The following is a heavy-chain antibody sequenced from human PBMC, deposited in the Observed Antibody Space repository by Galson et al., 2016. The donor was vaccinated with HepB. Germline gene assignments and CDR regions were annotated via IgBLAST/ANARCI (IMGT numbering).Heavy chain of an antibody. CDR2: INPKSGDT. CDR1: GYTFTDYN. V-gene: IGHV1-2*02. J-gene: IGHJ4*02. CDR3: VRAIRTGPAAGAY. D-gene: IGHD2-2*01. Sequence: SVKVSCKASGYTFTDYNIHWVRQAPGRGLEWMAWINPKSGDTKSAQKFQGRVTMTSDMSISTAYLELSRLTSDDTAVYYCVRAIRTGPAAGAYWGQRTLVTVSS.